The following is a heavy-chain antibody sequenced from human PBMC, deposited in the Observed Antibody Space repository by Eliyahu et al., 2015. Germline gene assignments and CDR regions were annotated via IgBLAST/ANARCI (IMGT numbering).Heavy chain of an antibody. V-gene: IGHV3-21*01. D-gene: IGHD6-25*01. J-gene: IGHJ4*02. CDR3: ARGASVEAGDY. CDR2: ISSSSSYI. CDR1: GFTFSXYX. Sequence: EVQLVXSGGGLVKPGGSLXXSCAXSGFTFSXYXMNWVRQAPGKGLEWVSSISSSSSYIYYADSVKGRFTISRDNAKNSLYLQMNSLRAEDTAVYYCARGASVEAGDYWGQGTLVTVSS.